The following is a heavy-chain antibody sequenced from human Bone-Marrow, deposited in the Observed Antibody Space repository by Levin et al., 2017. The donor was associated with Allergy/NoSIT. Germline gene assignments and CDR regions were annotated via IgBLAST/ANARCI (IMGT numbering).Heavy chain of an antibody. D-gene: IGHD1-26*01. CDR2: INAGNGNT. Sequence: ASVKVSCKASGYTFTSYAMHWVRQAPGQRLEWMGWINAGNGNTKYSQKFQGRVTITRDTSASTAYMELSSLRSEDTAVYYCARVEWGQGSLFDIWGQGTMVTVSS. J-gene: IGHJ3*02. CDR1: GYTFTSYA. V-gene: IGHV1-3*01. CDR3: ARVEWGQGSLFDI.